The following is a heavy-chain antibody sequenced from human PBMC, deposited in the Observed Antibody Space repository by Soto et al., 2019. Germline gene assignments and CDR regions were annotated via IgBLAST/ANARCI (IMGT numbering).Heavy chain of an antibody. V-gene: IGHV4-59*01. CDR2: IYYSGST. J-gene: IGHJ4*02. CDR1: GGSISSYY. Sequence: SETLSLTCTVSGGSISSYYWSWIRQPPGKGLEWIGYIYYSGSTNYNPSLKSRVNISVDTSKNQFSLKLSSVTAADTAVYYCARAGGDYYDSSGYYDYWGQGTLVTVSS. CDR3: ARAGGDYYDSSGYYDY. D-gene: IGHD3-22*01.